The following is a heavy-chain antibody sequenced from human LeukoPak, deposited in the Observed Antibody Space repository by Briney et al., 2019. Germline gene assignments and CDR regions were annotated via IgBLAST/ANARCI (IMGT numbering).Heavy chain of an antibody. J-gene: IGHJ4*02. CDR3: ARVSRQLVYYLDY. V-gene: IGHV4-31*03. CDR1: GGSISSGGYY. Sequence: SETLSLTCTVSGGSISSGGYYWSWIRQHPGKGLEWIGYIYYSGSTYYNPSLKSRVTISVDTSKNQFSLKLSSVTAADTAVYYCARVSRQLVYYLDYWGQGTLVTVSS. D-gene: IGHD6-13*01. CDR2: IYYSGST.